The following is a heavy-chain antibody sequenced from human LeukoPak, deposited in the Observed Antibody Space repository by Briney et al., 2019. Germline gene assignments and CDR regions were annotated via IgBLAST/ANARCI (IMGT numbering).Heavy chain of an antibody. CDR2: IRYDGSNK. CDR3: ARDPFGGGYDWFWFDP. D-gene: IGHD5-12*01. V-gene: IGHV3-30*02. CDR1: GFTFSSYG. J-gene: IGHJ5*02. Sequence: PGGSLRLSCAASGFTFSSYGMHWVRQAPGKGLEWVAFIRYDGSNKYYADSVKGRFTISRDNSKNTLYLQMNSLRAEDTAVYYCARDPFGGGYDWFWFDPWGQGTLVTVSS.